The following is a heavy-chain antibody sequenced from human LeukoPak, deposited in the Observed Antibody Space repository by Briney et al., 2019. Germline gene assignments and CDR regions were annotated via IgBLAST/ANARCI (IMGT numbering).Heavy chain of an antibody. V-gene: IGHV3-20*04. CDR1: GFTFDDSG. J-gene: IGHJ4*02. CDR3: ARHEGYCSSTSCHMFDY. Sequence: PGGSLRLSCAASGFTFDDSGMSWVRQAPGKGLEWVSGINWNGGSTGYADSVKGRFTISRDNAKNSLYLQMNSLRAEDTAVYYCARHEGYCSSTSCHMFDYWGQGTLVTVSS. D-gene: IGHD2-2*01. CDR2: INWNGGST.